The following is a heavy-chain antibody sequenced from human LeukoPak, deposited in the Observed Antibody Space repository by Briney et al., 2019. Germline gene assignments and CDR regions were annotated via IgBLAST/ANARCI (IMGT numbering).Heavy chain of an antibody. V-gene: IGHV3-23*01. CDR2: ISGSGGST. D-gene: IGHD5-18*01. J-gene: IGHJ4*02. CDR3: AKRIQSAMATGY. Sequence: PGGSLRLSCAVSGFTFSNSALSWVRQAPGKGLEWVSDISGSGGSTYYADSAKGRFTISRDNSKNTLYLQMNSLRVEDTAVYYCAKRIQSAMATGYWGQGTLVTVSS. CDR1: GFTFSNSA.